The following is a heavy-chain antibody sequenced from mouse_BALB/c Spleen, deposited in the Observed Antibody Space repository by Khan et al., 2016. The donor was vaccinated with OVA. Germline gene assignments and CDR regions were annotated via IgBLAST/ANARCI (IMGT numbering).Heavy chain of an antibody. CDR3: TRLGTSYSFDY. Sequence: EVQLQESGPELDKPGASVKISCKASGYSFTDYNMNWVKQSNGKSLEWIGNIDRYYGDAHYNQKFKGKATLTVDRSSSTAYMQLKSLTSEDSAVYSCTRLGTSYSFDYWGQGTTLTVSS. CDR1: GYSFTDYN. V-gene: IGHV1-39*01. J-gene: IGHJ2*01. CDR2: IDRYYGDA. D-gene: IGHD1-1*01.